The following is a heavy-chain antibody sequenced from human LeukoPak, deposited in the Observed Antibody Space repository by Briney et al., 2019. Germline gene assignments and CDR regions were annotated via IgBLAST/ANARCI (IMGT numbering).Heavy chain of an antibody. Sequence: GGSLRLSCSASGFTFSSYWMSWVRQAPGKGLEWVANIKQDGSEKYYVDSVKGRFTISRDNAKNSLYLQMNTLRAEDTAVYYCAKATYSSSSEAFDYWGQGTLVTVSS. D-gene: IGHD6-6*01. CDR1: GFTFSSYW. J-gene: IGHJ4*02. CDR3: AKATYSSSSEAFDY. CDR2: IKQDGSEK. V-gene: IGHV3-7*01.